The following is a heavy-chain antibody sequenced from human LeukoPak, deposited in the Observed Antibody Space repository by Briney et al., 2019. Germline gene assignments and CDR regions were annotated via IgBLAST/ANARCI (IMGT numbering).Heavy chain of an antibody. V-gene: IGHV3-23*01. CDR1: GFTFSDHA. Sequence: GGSLRLSCAASGFTFSDHAMSWVRQAPGKGLEGVSVISGSGDSTYYADSVKGRFSISRDNPKNTLYLQMNSLRAEDTAVYYCAKDRQAAAPNVRFDPWGQGTLVTVSS. J-gene: IGHJ5*02. CDR3: AKDRQAAAPNVRFDP. CDR2: ISGSGDST. D-gene: IGHD6-13*01.